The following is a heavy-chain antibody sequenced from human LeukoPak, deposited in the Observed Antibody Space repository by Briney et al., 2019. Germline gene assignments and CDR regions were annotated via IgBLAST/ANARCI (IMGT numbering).Heavy chain of an antibody. D-gene: IGHD5-12*01. V-gene: IGHV4-59*01. Sequence: TSETLSLTCTVSGDSISSYYWSWIRQPPGKGLEWIGYISYSGSTSYNPSLKSRVTISVDTSKNQFSLKLSSVTAADTAVYYCARWDSGYDGNFDYWGQGTLVTVSS. CDR1: GDSISSYY. CDR2: ISYSGST. J-gene: IGHJ4*02. CDR3: ARWDSGYDGNFDY.